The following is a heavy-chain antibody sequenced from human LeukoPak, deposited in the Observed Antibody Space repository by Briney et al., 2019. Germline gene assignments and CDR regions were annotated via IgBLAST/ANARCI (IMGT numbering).Heavy chain of an antibody. Sequence: SETLSLTCAVSGGSISSGNWWSWVRQPPGKGLEWIGQIYHSGSTKYNPSLKSRVTTSLDKSKNQFSLNVTSVTAADTAVYYCARGVVMAGIFYWGQGSLVTVSS. V-gene: IGHV4-4*02. CDR3: ARGVVMAGIFY. D-gene: IGHD6-19*01. J-gene: IGHJ4*02. CDR2: IYHSGST. CDR1: GGSISSGNW.